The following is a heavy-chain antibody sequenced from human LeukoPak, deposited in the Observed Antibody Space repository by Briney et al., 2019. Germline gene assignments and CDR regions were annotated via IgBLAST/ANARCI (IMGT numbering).Heavy chain of an antibody. CDR2: ISFDGSNK. D-gene: IGHD1-26*01. V-gene: IGHV3-30*18. CDR1: GFTFSNYG. CDR3: AKEEHPGYYYYGTDV. Sequence: PGRSLRLSCAASGFTFSNYGMHWVRQAPGKGLEWVAVISFDGSNKKYADSLKGRFTISRDNSKDTLYLQMNSLRAEDTAVYYCAKEEHPGYYYYGTDVWGQGTTVTVSS. J-gene: IGHJ6*02.